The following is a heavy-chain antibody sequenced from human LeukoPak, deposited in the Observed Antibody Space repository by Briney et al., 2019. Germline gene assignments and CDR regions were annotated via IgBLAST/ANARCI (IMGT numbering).Heavy chain of an antibody. Sequence: SETLSLTCTVSGGSISSSSYYWGWIRQPPGKGLEWIGSIYYSGSTYYNPSLKSRVTISVDTSKNQFSLKLSSVTAADTAVYYCARGRESSGVGDYWGQGTLVTVSS. V-gene: IGHV4-39*07. CDR1: GGSISSSSYY. J-gene: IGHJ4*02. D-gene: IGHD6-19*01. CDR2: IYYSGST. CDR3: ARGRESSGVGDY.